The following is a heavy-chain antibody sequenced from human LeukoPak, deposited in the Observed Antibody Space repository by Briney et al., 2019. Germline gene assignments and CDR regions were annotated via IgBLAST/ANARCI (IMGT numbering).Heavy chain of an antibody. J-gene: IGHJ4*02. CDR3: TRGIVGVEPAAIH. D-gene: IGHD2-2*02. V-gene: IGHV3-30*19. CDR2: ISYDGNSK. CDR1: GFTFSSYG. Sequence: GGSLRLSCAASGFTFSSYGMHWVRQAPDKGLEWVAVISYDGNSKYYADSVKGRFTISRDNSEKTLYLQMNSLGPEDTAMYYCTRGIVGVEPAAIHWGQGTLVTVSS.